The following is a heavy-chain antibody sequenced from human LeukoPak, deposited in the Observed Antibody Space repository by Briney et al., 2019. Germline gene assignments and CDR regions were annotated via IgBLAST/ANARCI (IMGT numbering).Heavy chain of an antibody. CDR1: GFTFSSYA. CDR3: AKFETVSGYHYYYMDV. Sequence: PGGSLRLSCAASGFTFSSYAMSWVRQAPGKGLEWVSAISGSGGSTYYADSVKGRFTISRDNSKNTLYLQMNSLRAVDTAVYYCAKFETVSGYHYYYMDVWGKGTTVTVSS. CDR2: ISGSGGST. V-gene: IGHV3-23*01. D-gene: IGHD1-14*01. J-gene: IGHJ6*03.